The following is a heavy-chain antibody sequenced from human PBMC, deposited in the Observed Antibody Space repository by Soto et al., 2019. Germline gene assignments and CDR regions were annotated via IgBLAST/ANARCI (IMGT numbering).Heavy chain of an antibody. CDR2: IYWDDDK. D-gene: IGHD6-19*01. Sequence: QITLKESGPTLVKPTQTLTLTCTFSGFSLSTSGLGVGWIRQPPGKALEWLALIYWDDDKRDSPSLKSRLTITKDTSKNQVVLTMTNMDPVDTATYYCAHSPPRPTRLVQGRGDWFDTRGQGPLVTVSS. J-gene: IGHJ5*02. CDR1: GFSLSTSGLG. CDR3: AHSPPRPTRLVQGRGDWFDT. V-gene: IGHV2-5*02.